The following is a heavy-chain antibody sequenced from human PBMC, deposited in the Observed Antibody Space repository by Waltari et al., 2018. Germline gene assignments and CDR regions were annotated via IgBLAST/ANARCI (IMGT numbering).Heavy chain of an antibody. CDR1: GCVISYRY. J-gene: IGHJ5*02. Sequence: EERLVESGGGRIQPGGTLRLPGQASGCVISYRYMAWVRQAPGRGLELVAVIYEDGGTYYPDSIKVRFTISRDNSRNILFLQMNNLRVDDTAIYSCARDDGGLSRGWFDPWGRGTLVTVSS. CDR3: ARDDGGLSRGWFDP. V-gene: IGHV3-53*01. D-gene: IGHD4-17*01. CDR2: IYEDGGT.